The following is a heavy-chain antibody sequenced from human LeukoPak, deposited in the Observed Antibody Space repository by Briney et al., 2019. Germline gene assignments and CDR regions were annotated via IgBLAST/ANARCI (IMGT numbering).Heavy chain of an antibody. D-gene: IGHD5-18*01. J-gene: IGHJ5*01. CDR2: TYYRSKWYN. Sequence: SQTLSLTCAISGDSVSSDSAAWNWIRQPPSRGLEWLGRTYYRSKWYNNYAVSVKSRITINPDTSKNQFSLQLNSVTPEDTAVYYCASAHGYIDSWGQGTLVTVSS. CDR3: ASAHGYIDS. CDR1: GDSVSSDSAA. V-gene: IGHV6-1*01.